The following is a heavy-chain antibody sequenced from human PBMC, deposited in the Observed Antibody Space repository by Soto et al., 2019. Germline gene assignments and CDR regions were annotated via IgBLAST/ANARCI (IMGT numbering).Heavy chain of an antibody. J-gene: IGHJ4*02. CDR3: ARGVYSSSWHGENY. D-gene: IGHD6-13*01. CDR1: GYTFTSYG. CDR2: ISGYNGNT. Sequence: QVQLVQSGPEVKKPGASVKVSCKASGYTFTSYGISWVRQVPGQGLEWMGWISGYNGNTDYGERFQGRATMTTDTSMSTAYMELRSLTSDDTAVYYCARGVYSSSWHGENYWGQGTLVTVSS. V-gene: IGHV1-18*01.